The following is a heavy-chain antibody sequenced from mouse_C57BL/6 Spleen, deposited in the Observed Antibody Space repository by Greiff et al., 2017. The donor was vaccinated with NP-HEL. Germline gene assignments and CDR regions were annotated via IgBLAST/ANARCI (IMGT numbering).Heavy chain of an antibody. CDR3: TRWGGNYPYYAMDY. V-gene: IGHV1-15*01. Sequence: VQLQQSGAELVRPGASVTLSCKASGYTFTDYEMHWVKQTPVHGLEWIGAIDPETGGPAYNQKFKGKAILTADKSSSTAYMELRSLTSEDSAVYYCTRWGGNYPYYAMDYWGQGPSVTVSS. D-gene: IGHD2-1*01. CDR1: GYTFTDYE. J-gene: IGHJ4*01. CDR2: IDPETGGP.